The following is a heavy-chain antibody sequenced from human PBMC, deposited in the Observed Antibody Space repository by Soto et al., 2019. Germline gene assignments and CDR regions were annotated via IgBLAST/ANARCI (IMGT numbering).Heavy chain of an antibody. CDR2: IYYSGST. CDR3: ARPRFQYNWFDP. Sequence: PSETLSLTCTVSGVSISSSSYYWGWIRQPPGKGLEWIGSIYYSGSTYYNPSLKSRVTISVDTSKNQFSLKLSSVTAADTAVYYCARPRFQYNWFDPWGQGTLVTVSS. CDR1: GVSISSSSYY. V-gene: IGHV4-39*01. D-gene: IGHD3-10*01. J-gene: IGHJ5*02.